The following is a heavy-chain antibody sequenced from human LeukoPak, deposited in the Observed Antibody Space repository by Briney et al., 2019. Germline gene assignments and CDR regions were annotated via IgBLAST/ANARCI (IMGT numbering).Heavy chain of an antibody. CDR1: GYSFSSYW. J-gene: IGHJ4*02. CDR3: ARTTVAGVDY. CDR2: IYPDDSDT. V-gene: IGHV5-51*01. D-gene: IGHD6-19*01. Sequence: GESLKISCKASGYSFSSYWIGWVRQIPGKGLEWMGVIYPDDSDTRYSPSFQGQVTISADKSISTAYLQWSSLKASDTAMYYCARTTVAGVDYWGQGTLVTVSS.